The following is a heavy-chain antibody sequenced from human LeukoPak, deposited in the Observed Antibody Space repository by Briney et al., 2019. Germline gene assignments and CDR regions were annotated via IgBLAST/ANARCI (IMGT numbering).Heavy chain of an antibody. CDR3: ARPGDYYDSSGYDY. D-gene: IGHD3-22*01. J-gene: IGHJ4*02. CDR1: GFTFSSYA. Sequence: GGSLRLSCAASGFTFSSYAMHWVRQAPGKGLEWVAVISYDGSNKYYADSVKGRFTISRDNSKNTLYLQMNSLRAEDTAVYYCARPGDYYDSSGYDYWGQGTLVTVSS. CDR2: ISYDGSNK. V-gene: IGHV3-30*04.